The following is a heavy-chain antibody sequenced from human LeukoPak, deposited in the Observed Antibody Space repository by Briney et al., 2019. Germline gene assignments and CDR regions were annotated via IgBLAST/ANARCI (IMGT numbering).Heavy chain of an antibody. CDR1: GGSISSSSYY. V-gene: IGHV4-39*07. D-gene: IGHD3-22*01. CDR2: IYYSGST. J-gene: IGHJ4*02. Sequence: PSETLSLTCTVSGGSISSSSYYWGWIRQPPGKGLEWIGSIYYSGSTYYNPSLKSRVTISVDTSKNQFSLKLSSVTAADTAVYYCARDCYYYDSSGYFCVGIFDYWGQGTLVTVSS. CDR3: ARDCYYYDSSGYFCVGIFDY.